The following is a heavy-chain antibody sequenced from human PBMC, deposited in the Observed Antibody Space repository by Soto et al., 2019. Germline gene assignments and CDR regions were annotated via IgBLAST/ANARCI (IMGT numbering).Heavy chain of an antibody. V-gene: IGHV3-74*01. J-gene: IGHJ4*02. CDR2: ISRDATTK. D-gene: IGHD6-19*01. CDR1: GFTFGSSW. CDR3: ARGPTGWYGYDY. Sequence: EVQLVESGGGLVQPGGSVRLSCVASGFTFGSSWMHWVRQAPGKGLVWDSRISRDATTKNYAEYAKGRFTIARDNAEDTLYLQVDSLTAEDTAVYYCARGPTGWYGYDYWGQGTLLTVSS.